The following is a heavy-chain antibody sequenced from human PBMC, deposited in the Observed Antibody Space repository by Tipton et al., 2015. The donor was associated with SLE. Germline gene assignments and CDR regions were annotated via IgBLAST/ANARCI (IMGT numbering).Heavy chain of an antibody. Sequence: TLSLTCTVSGGSISSYYWSWIRQPPGKGLEWIGEINLGGSTNYNPSLKTRLTMSVDASKNQFSLKLSSVTAADTAVYYCARHAGRQWPLDYWGQGTLVTVSS. V-gene: IGHV4-34*01. CDR3: ARHAGRQWPLDY. D-gene: IGHD6-19*01. J-gene: IGHJ4*02. CDR1: GGSISSYY. CDR2: INLGGST.